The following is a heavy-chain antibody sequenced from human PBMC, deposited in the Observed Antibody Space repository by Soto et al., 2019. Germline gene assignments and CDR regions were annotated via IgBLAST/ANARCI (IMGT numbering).Heavy chain of an antibody. CDR2: IIPIFGTA. Sequence: GASVKVSCKASGGTFSSYAISWVRQAPGQGLEWMGGIIPIFGTANYAQKFQGRVTITADKSTSTAYMELSSLRSEDTAVYYCARDQGYCSGGSCYFLTAFDPWGQGXLVTVYS. CDR1: GGTFSSYA. J-gene: IGHJ5*02. CDR3: ARDQGYCSGGSCYFLTAFDP. V-gene: IGHV1-69*06. D-gene: IGHD2-15*01.